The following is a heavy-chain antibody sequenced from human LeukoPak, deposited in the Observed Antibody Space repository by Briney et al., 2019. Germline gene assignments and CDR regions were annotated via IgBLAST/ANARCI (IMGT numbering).Heavy chain of an antibody. J-gene: IGHJ4*02. CDR3: VREYWDGYNPNYFDY. CDR1: GYTFTSYG. Sequence: GASVKVSCKASGYTFTSYGISWVRQAPGQGLEWMGWISAYNGNTNYAQKLQGRVTMTTDASTSTAYMELRSLRSDDTAVYYCVREYWDGYNPNYFDYWGQGTLVTVSS. V-gene: IGHV1-18*01. D-gene: IGHD5-24*01. CDR2: ISAYNGNT.